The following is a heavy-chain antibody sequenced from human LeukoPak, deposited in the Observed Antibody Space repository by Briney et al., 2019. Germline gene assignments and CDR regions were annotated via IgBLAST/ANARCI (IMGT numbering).Heavy chain of an antibody. CDR2: ITSSGGNT. CDR3: AKLSCGGDCPFDY. V-gene: IGHV3-23*01. CDR1: GFTFSNYA. D-gene: IGHD2-21*02. J-gene: IGHJ4*02. Sequence: GGSLRLSCAASGFTFSNYALSWVRQAPGKGLEWVSTITSSGGNTYYADSEKGRFTISRDNSKNTLYVQMNSLRAEDTALYFCAKLSCGGDCPFDYWGQGTLVTVSS.